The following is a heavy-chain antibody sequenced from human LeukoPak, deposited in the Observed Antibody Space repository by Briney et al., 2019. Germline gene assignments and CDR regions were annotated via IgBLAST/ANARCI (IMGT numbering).Heavy chain of an antibody. CDR2: IGTSDTHT. CDR1: RFTFSDYY. J-gene: IGHJ4*02. V-gene: IGHV3-11*01. Sequence: KPGGSLRLSCVASRFTFSDYYMSWIRQAPGKGLEWISYIGTSDTHTYCADSVKGRFTISRDNAKNSLFLQMDSLTADDTAMYYCARDGRLDYWGQGTLVTVSS. CDR3: ARDGRLDY.